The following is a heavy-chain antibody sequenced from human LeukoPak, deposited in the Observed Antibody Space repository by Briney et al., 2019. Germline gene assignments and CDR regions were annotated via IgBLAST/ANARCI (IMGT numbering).Heavy chain of an antibody. Sequence: ASVKVSCKASGYTLTSYYMHWVRQSPGQGLEWMGIINPRGGSTTYAQNFQGRVTMTSDTSTSTVYMELSSLRSEDTAVYYCAKGGTWTIYYFDYWGQGTLVTVSS. CDR3: AKGGTWTIYYFDY. D-gene: IGHD3/OR15-3a*01. CDR1: GYTLTSYY. V-gene: IGHV1-46*01. J-gene: IGHJ4*02. CDR2: INPRGGST.